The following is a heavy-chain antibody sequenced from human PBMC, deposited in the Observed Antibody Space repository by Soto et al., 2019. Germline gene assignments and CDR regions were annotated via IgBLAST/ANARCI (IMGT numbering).Heavy chain of an antibody. CDR1: GLTFSSYA. V-gene: IGHV3-23*01. J-gene: IGHJ4*02. D-gene: IGHD5-12*01. Sequence: EVQLLESGGGLVQPGGSLRLPCAASGLTFSSYAMNWVRQAPGKGLEWVSSISNSGGTTYSADSVQGRFTISRDNSKNTLYLQMNNLRADDAAVYYCAISGYTESGYWGQVTLVTVYS. CDR2: ISNSGGTT. CDR3: AISGYTESGY.